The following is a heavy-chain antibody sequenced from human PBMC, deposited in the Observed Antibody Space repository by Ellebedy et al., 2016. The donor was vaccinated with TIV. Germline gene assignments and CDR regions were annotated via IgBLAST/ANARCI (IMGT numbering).Heavy chain of an antibody. J-gene: IGHJ3*01. CDR2: IYPADSDT. CDR3: ATHSTETWGTPPDTFHV. V-gene: IGHV5-51*01. CDR1: TYGFTRYW. Sequence: GESLKISXQGSTYGFTRYWIGWVRQMPGKGLEWMGIIYPADSDTTYSPSFQGQVTISVDRSISTAYLQWSSLKASDTGIYYCATHSTETWGTPPDTFHVWGQGTMVTVSS. D-gene: IGHD1-1*01.